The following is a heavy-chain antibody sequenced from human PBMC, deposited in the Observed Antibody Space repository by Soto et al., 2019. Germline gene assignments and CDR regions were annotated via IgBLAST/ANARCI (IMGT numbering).Heavy chain of an antibody. V-gene: IGHV1-18*01. CDR3: ASERITIFGVLDY. CDR1: GYTFTSYG. D-gene: IGHD3-3*01. J-gene: IGHJ4*02. CDR2: ISAYNGNT. Sequence: GASVKVSCKASGYTFTSYGISWVRQAPGQGLEWMGWISAYNGNTNYAQKFQGRVTITADKSTSTAYMELSSLRSEDTAVYYCASERITIFGVLDYWGQGTLVTVSS.